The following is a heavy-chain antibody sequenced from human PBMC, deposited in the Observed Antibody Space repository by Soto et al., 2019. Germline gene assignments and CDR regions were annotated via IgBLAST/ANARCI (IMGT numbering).Heavy chain of an antibody. J-gene: IGHJ4*02. Sequence: ASVKVSCKASGGTFSSYAISWVRQAPGQGLEWMGGIIPIFGTANYAQKFQGRVTITADESTSTAYMELSSLRSEDTAVYYCARVKVGSSWPFDYWGQGTLVTVSS. CDR3: ARVKVGSSWPFDY. V-gene: IGHV1-69*13. CDR2: IIPIFGTA. D-gene: IGHD6-13*01. CDR1: GGTFSSYA.